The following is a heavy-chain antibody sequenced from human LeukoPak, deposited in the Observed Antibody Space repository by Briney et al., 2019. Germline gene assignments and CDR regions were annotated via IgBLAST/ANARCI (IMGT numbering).Heavy chain of an antibody. CDR3: AKLKGGWYSS. V-gene: IGHV3-64*01. Sequence: PGGSLRLSCAASGFTFSSYAMHWVRQAPGKGLEYASAISSNGGSTYYANSVKGRFTISRDNSKNTLYLQMGSLRAEDMAVYYCAKLKGGWYSSWGQGTLVTVSS. D-gene: IGHD6-19*01. CDR2: ISSNGGST. CDR1: GFTFSSYA. J-gene: IGHJ4*02.